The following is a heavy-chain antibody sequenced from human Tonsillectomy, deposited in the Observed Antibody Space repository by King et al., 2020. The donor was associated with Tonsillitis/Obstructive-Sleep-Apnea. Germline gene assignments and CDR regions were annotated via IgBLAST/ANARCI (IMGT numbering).Heavy chain of an antibody. CDR2: ISYDGSNK. J-gene: IGHJ4*02. CDR1: GFSFSTYG. D-gene: IGHD1-26*01. CDR3: AKEGTQGVGYPYY. Sequence: QLVQSGGGVVQPGRSLRLSCAASGFSFSTYGMHWVRQAPGKGLEWVAVISYDGSNKYYADSVQGRFTISGDNSKNTLYLQMNSLRDEDTAVYYCAKEGTQGVGYPYYWGQGTLVTV. V-gene: IGHV3-30*18.